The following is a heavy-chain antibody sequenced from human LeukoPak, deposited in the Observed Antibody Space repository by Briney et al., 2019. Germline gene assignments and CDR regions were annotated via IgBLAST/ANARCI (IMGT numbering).Heavy chain of an antibody. V-gene: IGHV1-18*01. J-gene: IGHJ4*02. CDR1: GYTFTTYG. CDR2: LNVNTGNT. CDR3: TRGGGNYLVDY. Sequence: GASVKVPCKASGYTFTTYGISWVRQAPGQGLEWMGWLNVNTGNTKYAQNLQGRVTLTADTSTRTAYMDPRSLRSDDTAMYYCTRGGGNYLVDYWGQGTLVTVSS. D-gene: IGHD1-7*01.